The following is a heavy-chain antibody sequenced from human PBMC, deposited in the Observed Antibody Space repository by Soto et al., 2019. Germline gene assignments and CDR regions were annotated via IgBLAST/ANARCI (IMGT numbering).Heavy chain of an antibody. CDR3: ARDGSERPATY. D-gene: IGHD3-10*01. CDR1: GGSISTYY. J-gene: IGHJ4*02. V-gene: IGHV4-59*01. CDR2: FYNGGTT. Sequence: SETLSLTCTVSGGSISTYYWIWIRQPPGKGLEWIGVFYNGGTTNYSPSLRSRVTISVDTSKNQFSLKLNSVTAADTAVYYCARDGSERPATYWGQGILVTVSS.